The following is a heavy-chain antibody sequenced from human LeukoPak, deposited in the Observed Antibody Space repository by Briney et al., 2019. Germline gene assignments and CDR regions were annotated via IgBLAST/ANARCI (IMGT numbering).Heavy chain of an antibody. D-gene: IGHD6-13*01. Sequence: GGSLRLSCAASGFTVSSNYMSWVRQAPGKGLEWVSVIYSDGSTYYADSVKGRFTISRDNSKNTLYLQMNSLRAEDTAVYYCARDVDSITWTFEFDCWGQGTLVTVSS. J-gene: IGHJ4*02. CDR3: ARDVDSITWTFEFDC. CDR1: GFTVSSNY. CDR2: IYSDGST. V-gene: IGHV3-66*01.